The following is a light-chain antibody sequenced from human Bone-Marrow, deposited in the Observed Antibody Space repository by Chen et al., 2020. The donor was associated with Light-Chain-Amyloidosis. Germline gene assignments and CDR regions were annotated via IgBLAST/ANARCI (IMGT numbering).Light chain of an antibody. Sequence: EILLTQSPGTLSLSPGEGANLSCRASQTISSNYLTWYQQTFGQAPRLLIYGSSSRATGIPDRFTGSGSGTDFTLTINRLEPEDFAMYYCQQYGTSPLTFGGGTKVEIK. CDR3: QQYGTSPLT. CDR2: GSS. V-gene: IGKV3-20*01. CDR1: QTISSNY. J-gene: IGKJ4*01.